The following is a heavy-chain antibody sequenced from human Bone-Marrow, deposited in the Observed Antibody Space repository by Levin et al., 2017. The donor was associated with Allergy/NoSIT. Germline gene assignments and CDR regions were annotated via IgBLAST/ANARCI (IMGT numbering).Heavy chain of an antibody. D-gene: IGHD2-15*01. J-gene: IGHJ4*02. CDR1: GFTFRSYG. CDR3: AKGGRYCSGGSCYPNDY. V-gene: IGHV3-30*18. CDR2: ISYDGSNK. Sequence: GGSLRLSCAASGFTFRSYGMHWVRQAPGKGLEWVAVISYDGSNKYYADSVKGRFTISRDNSKNTLYLQMNSLRAEDTAVYYCAKGGRYCSGGSCYPNDYWGQGTLVTVSS.